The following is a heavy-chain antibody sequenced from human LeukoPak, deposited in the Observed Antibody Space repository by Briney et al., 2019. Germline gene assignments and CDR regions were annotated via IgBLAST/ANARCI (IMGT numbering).Heavy chain of an antibody. J-gene: IGHJ4*02. CDR1: GFSFSSYA. Sequence: GGSLRLSCAASGFSFSSYAMSWVRQAPGKGLEWVSAIRDSGGSTYYADSVKGRFTISRDNSQNTLYLQMNSLRAEDTAVYYCAREARYGSGWHFDYWGRGALVTVSS. V-gene: IGHV3-23*01. CDR2: IRDSGGST. CDR3: AREARYGSGWHFDY. D-gene: IGHD6-19*01.